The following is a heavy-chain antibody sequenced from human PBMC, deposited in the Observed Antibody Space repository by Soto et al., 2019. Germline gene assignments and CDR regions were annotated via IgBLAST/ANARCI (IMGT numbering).Heavy chain of an antibody. V-gene: IGHV3-33*01. Sequence: QVQLVESGGGVVQPGRSLRLSCAASGFMFSXXXXXXXXXXXXXXXEWVAVIWFDGNNRYYADSVKGRFTISRDNXXXXXXXXXXXXXXXXXXXXXXXXXXXXXXXXSDYWGQGTLVTVSS. CDR2: IWFDGNNR. CDR1: GFMFSXXX. CDR3: XXXXXXXXXXSDY. J-gene: IGHJ4*02.